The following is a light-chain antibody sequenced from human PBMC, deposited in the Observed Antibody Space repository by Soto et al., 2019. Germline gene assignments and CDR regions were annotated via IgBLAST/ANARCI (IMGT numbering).Light chain of an antibody. CDR3: QQYNNLPRT. CDR2: GAS. CDR1: QSVSNN. J-gene: IGKJ1*01. Sequence: EIVMTQSPATLSVSPGERATLSCRASQSVSNNLAWYQQKPGQAPRLLIYGASTRATGIPARFSGSGSGTDFTLTISSLQSEDFAVYYCQQYNNLPRTFDHGTKVEIK. V-gene: IGKV3-15*01.